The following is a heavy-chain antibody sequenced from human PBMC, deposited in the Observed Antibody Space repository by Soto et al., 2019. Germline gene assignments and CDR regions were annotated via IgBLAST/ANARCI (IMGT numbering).Heavy chain of an antibody. Sequence: PSANLPVTWALSGYSIRRGYYWGWLRQPPGKGLEWIGSIYHGGSTYYNPSLKSRVTISVDTSKNQISLKLSSVSAADTAVYYCARGSEASGAEPGPNPVEWGQRTLVAVYS. CDR3: ARGSEASGAEPGPNPVE. D-gene: IGHD3-10*01. J-gene: IGHJ4*01. CDR1: GYSIRRGYY. CDR2: IYHGGST. V-gene: IGHV4-38-2*01.